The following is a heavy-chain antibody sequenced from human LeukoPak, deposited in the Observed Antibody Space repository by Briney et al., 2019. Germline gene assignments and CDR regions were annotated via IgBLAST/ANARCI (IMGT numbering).Heavy chain of an antibody. CDR2: ISSSSSYI. V-gene: IGHV3-21*01. CDR1: GFTFSSYS. CDR3: AREPAVHCGGDCYPDY. Sequence: GGSLRLSCAASGFTFSSYSMNWVRQAPGKGLEWVSSISSSSSYIYYADSVKGRFTISRDNAKNSLYLQMNSLRAEDTAVYYCAREPAVHCGGDCYPDYWGQGTLVTVSS. J-gene: IGHJ4*02. D-gene: IGHD2-21*02.